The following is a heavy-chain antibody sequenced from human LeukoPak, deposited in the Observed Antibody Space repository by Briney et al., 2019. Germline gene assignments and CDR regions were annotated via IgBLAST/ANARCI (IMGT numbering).Heavy chain of an antibody. J-gene: IGHJ3*02. CDR3: ARGKIEMGAFDS. D-gene: IGHD5-24*01. CDR2: VSTYNGNT. Sequence: ASVKVSCKASGYTFTSYGISWVRQAPGQGLEWMGWVSTYNGNTNYAQKLQGRVTMTTDTSTSTAYMELRSLRSDDTAVYYCARGKIEMGAFDSWGQGTLVTVSS. CDR1: GYTFTSYG. V-gene: IGHV1-18*01.